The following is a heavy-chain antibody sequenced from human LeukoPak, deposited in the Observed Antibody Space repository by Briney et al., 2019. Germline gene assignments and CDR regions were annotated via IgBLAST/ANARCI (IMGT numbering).Heavy chain of an antibody. V-gene: IGHV3-48*04. CDR2: ISSSGSTI. CDR1: GFTFSSYG. D-gene: IGHD2-15*01. Sequence: GGSLRLSCAASGFTFSSYGMHWVRQAPGKGLEWVSYISSSGSTIYYADSVKGRFTISRDSAKNSLYLQMNSLRAEDTAVYYCARDEFAAGGSFDYWGQGTLVTVSS. CDR3: ARDEFAAGGSFDY. J-gene: IGHJ4*02.